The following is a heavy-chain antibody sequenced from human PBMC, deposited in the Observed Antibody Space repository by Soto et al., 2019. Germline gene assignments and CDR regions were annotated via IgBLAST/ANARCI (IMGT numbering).Heavy chain of an antibody. D-gene: IGHD6-13*01. CDR1: GFTFSSYG. CDR3: AKDPQQQLPEGGYYYYYGMDV. J-gene: IGHJ6*02. V-gene: IGHV3-30*18. CDR2: ISYDGSNK. Sequence: GGSLRLSCAASGFTFSSYGMHWVRQAPGKGLEWVAVISYDGSNKYYADSVKGRFTISRDNSKNTLYLQMNSLRAEDTAVYYCAKDPQQQLPEGGYYYYYGMDVWGQGTTVTVS.